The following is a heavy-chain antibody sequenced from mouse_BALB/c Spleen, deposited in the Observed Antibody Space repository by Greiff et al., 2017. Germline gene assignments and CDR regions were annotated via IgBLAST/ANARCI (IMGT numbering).Heavy chain of an antibody. CDR2: ISYSGST. CDR3: ARENGNHAMDY. D-gene: IGHD2-1*01. Sequence: VQLQQSGPGLVKPSQSLSLTCTVTGYSITSDYAWNWIRQFPGNKLEWMGSISYSGSTSYNPSLKSRISITRDTSKNQFFLQLNSVTTEDTATYYCARENGNHAMDYWGQGSSITVSS. CDR1: GYSITSDYA. J-gene: IGHJ4*01. V-gene: IGHV3-2*02.